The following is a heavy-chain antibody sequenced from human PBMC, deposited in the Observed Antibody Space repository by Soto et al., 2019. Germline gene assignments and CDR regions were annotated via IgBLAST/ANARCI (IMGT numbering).Heavy chain of an antibody. V-gene: IGHV4-59*01. D-gene: IGHD1-20*01. CDR1: GGSISSYY. CDR3: ARDNRITGTPGMRFDP. Sequence: SETLSLTCTVSGGSISSYYWSWIRQPPGKGLEWIGYSYYSGSTNYNPSLKSRVTMTRDTSISTAYMELSRLRSDDTAVYYCARDNRITGTPGMRFDPWGQGTLVTVSS. J-gene: IGHJ5*02. CDR2: SYYSGST.